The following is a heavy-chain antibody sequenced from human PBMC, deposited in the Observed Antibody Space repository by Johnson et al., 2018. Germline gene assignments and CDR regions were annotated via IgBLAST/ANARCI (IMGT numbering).Heavy chain of an antibody. CDR3: ARDRRQVYGMDV. CDR1: GVSFSRYD. J-gene: IGHJ6*02. V-gene: IGHV3-33*08. Sequence: QVQLVQSGGGVVQSGRSLRVSCAASGVSFSRYDMNWVRQAPGKGLEWVQSVDSVKGRFAISRANTKNSLYLQMSSLRAEDTAVYYWARDRRQVYGMDVWGQGTTVTVSS.